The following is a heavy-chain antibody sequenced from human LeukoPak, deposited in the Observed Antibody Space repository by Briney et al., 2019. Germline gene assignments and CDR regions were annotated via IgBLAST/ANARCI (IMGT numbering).Heavy chain of an antibody. CDR1: GFTFSSYS. CDR2: ISSSGSYI. V-gene: IGHV3-21*01. J-gene: IGHJ6*03. D-gene: IGHD3-22*01. CDR3: ARVIYDSSGYNYDYYYYYMDV. Sequence: GGSLRLSCAASGFTFSSYSMNWVRQAPGKGLEWVSSISSSGSYIYYADSVKGRFTISRDNAKNSLYPQTNSLRAEDTAVYYCARVIYDSSGYNYDYYYYYMDVWGKGTTVTVSS.